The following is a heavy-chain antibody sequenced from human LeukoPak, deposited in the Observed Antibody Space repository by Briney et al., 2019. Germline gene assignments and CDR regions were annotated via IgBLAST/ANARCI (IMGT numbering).Heavy chain of an antibody. CDR2: IIPIFGTA. V-gene: IGHV1-69*13. D-gene: IGHD3-9*01. CDR1: GGTFSSYA. CDR3: ARDGHTGATIFHWFDP. Sequence: SVKVSCXASGGTFSSYAISWVRQAPGQGLEWMGGIIPIFGTANYAQKFQGRVTITADESTSTAYMELSSLRSEDTAVYYCARDGHTGATIFHWFDPWGRGTLVTVSS. J-gene: IGHJ5*02.